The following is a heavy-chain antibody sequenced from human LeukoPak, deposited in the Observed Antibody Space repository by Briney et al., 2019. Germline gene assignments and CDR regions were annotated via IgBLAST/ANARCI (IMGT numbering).Heavy chain of an antibody. CDR2: ISAYNFKT. V-gene: IGHV1-18*01. CDR3: ARGLSSDRAYNPY. CDR1: RYTFTSYG. J-gene: IGHJ4*02. D-gene: IGHD5-24*01. Sequence: GASVKVSCKPSRYTFTSYGITWVGQAPGQGLEWMGGISAYNFKTGYAQKLQGRVTITTDTSTSTVYMELRSLTSDDTAVYYCARGLSSDRAYNPYWGEGTLVAVSS.